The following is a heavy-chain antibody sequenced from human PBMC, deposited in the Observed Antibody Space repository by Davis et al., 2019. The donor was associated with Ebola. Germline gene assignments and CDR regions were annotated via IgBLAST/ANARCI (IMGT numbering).Heavy chain of an antibody. Sequence: GGSLRLSCAASNFDFDYYSMSWVRQAPGKGLEWVSYISSSSAAIFYADSVKGRFTISRDNAKNSLFLQMNSLRDEDTAVYYCARDGYSNDWGDYWGQGTLVTVSS. CDR3: ARDGYSNDWGDY. CDR2: ISSSSAAI. J-gene: IGHJ4*02. V-gene: IGHV3-48*02. CDR1: NFDFDYYS. D-gene: IGHD6-19*01.